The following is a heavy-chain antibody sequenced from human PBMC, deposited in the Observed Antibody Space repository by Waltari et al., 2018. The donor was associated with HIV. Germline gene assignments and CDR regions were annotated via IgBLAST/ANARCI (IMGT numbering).Heavy chain of an antibody. CDR1: GGSFSGYY. Sequence: QVQLQQWGAGLLKPSETLSLTCDVYGGSFSGYYWRWLRQPPGKGLEWIGEINHSGSTNYNPSLKSRVTISVDTSKNQFSLKLSSVTAADTAVYYCARDGYSYAIRGWFDPWGQGTLVTVSS. CDR2: INHSGST. V-gene: IGHV4-34*01. CDR3: ARDGYSYAIRGWFDP. D-gene: IGHD5-18*01. J-gene: IGHJ5*02.